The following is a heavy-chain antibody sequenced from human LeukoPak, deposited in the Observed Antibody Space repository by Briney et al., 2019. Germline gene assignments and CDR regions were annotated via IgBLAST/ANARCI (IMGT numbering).Heavy chain of an antibody. V-gene: IGHV3-21*04. D-gene: IGHD3-3*01. CDR3: ARGGGYYDFWSGYYTGTYYYYGMDV. CDR2: ISSSSAYI. CDR1: GFTFSSYS. Sequence: GGSLRLSCAASGFTFSSYSMNWVRQAPGKGLEWVSSISSSSAYIYCADSMKGRFTISRDNAKSSLFLQMNSLRAEDTAVYYCARGGGYYDFWSGYYTGTYYYYGMDVWGQGTTVTVSS. J-gene: IGHJ6*02.